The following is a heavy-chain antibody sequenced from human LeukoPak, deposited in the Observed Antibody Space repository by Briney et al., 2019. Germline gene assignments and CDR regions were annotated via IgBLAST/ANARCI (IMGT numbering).Heavy chain of an antibody. CDR2: VKHDGSET. D-gene: IGHD6-13*01. Sequence: GGSLRLSCAASGFTFSGYWMSWVRQSPGKGLEWVANVKHDGSETYYVDSVKGRFTMSRDNAKNSLYLQMNSLRAEDTALYYCARYSRNWFNPWGQGTLVTVSS. CDR1: GFTFSGYW. J-gene: IGHJ5*02. CDR3: ARYSRNWFNP. V-gene: IGHV3-7*04.